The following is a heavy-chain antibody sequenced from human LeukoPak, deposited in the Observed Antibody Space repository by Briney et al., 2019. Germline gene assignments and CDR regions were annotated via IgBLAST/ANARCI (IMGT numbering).Heavy chain of an antibody. V-gene: IGHV3-23*01. CDR2: ISGSGGST. J-gene: IGHJ4*02. Sequence: GGSLRLSCAASGFTFSSYAMSWVRQAPGKGLEWVPAISGSGGSTYYADSVKGRFTISRDNSKNTLYLQMNSLRAEDTAVYYCAKGGKWTMIVVVIVYWGQGTLVTVSS. CDR1: GFTFSSYA. D-gene: IGHD3-22*01. CDR3: AKGGKWTMIVVVIVY.